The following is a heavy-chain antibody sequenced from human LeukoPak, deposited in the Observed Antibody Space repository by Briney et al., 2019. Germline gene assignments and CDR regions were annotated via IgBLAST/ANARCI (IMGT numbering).Heavy chain of an antibody. CDR2: IFYTGTT. CDR1: GGSISRGNYY. CDR3: ARPNSSGWFPFDY. V-gene: IGHV4-39*01. Sequence: PSEALSLTCTVSGGSISRGNYYWGWIRQPPGKGLEWIGSIFYTGTTYYNPSLKSRVTISVDTSKNQFYLKLSSVTAADTAVYYCARPNSSGWFPFDYWGQGTLVSVSS. D-gene: IGHD6-19*01. J-gene: IGHJ4*02.